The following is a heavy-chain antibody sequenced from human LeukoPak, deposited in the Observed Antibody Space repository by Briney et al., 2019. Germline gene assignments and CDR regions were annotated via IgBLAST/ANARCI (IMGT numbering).Heavy chain of an antibody. V-gene: IGHV4-39*07. CDR1: GGSISSSSYY. J-gene: IGHJ4*02. Sequence: NPSETLSLTCTVSGGSISSSSYYWGWIRQPPGKGLEWIGSIYYSGSTHYNPSFKSRVTISVDTSKNQFSLKLSSVTAADTAVYYCATCSSGWYDYFDYWGQGTLVTVSS. D-gene: IGHD6-19*01. CDR3: ATCSSGWYDYFDY. CDR2: IYYSGST.